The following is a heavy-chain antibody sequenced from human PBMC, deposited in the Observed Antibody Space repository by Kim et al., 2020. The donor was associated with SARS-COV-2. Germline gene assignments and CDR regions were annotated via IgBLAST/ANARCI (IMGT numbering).Heavy chain of an antibody. CDR1: GFTFSSYA. Sequence: GGSLRLSCAASGFTFSSYAMHWVRQAPGKGLEWVAVISYDGSNKYYVDSVKGRFTISRDNSKNTLYLQMNSLRAEDTAVYYCARDRGSSTFFLYYYYGMDVWGQGTTVTVSS. D-gene: IGHD2-2*01. V-gene: IGHV3-30*04. CDR3: ARDRGSSTFFLYYYYGMDV. CDR2: ISYDGSNK. J-gene: IGHJ6*02.